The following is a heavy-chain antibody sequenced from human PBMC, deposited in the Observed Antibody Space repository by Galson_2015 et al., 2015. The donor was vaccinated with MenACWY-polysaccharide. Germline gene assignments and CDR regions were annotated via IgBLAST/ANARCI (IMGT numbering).Heavy chain of an antibody. CDR1: GYTFTTYG. J-gene: IGHJ4*02. V-gene: IGHV3-23*01. CDR3: AKEIRTGYPTFYFDS. CDR2: IRYPPGTST. Sequence: SLRLSCAASGYTFTTYGIIWVRQAPGTGLSWLSGIRYPPGTSTFYAASVRGRFVISSANSSHTVYLQMNRLRAEDTALYYCAKEIRTGYPTFYFDSWGQGTLVTVSS. D-gene: IGHD2-8*02.